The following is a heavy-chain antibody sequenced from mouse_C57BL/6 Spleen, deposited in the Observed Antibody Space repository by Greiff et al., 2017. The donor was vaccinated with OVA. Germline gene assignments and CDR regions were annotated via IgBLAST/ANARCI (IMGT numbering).Heavy chain of an antibody. Sequence: EVKLVESGPGLAKPSQTLSLTCSVTGYSITSDYWNWIRKFPGNKLEYMGYISYSGSTYYNPSLKSRISITRDTSKNQYYLQLNSVTTEDTATYYCARYPGTVVAKRYFDVWGTGTTVTVSS. CDR3: ARYPGTVVAKRYFDV. V-gene: IGHV3-8*01. CDR1: GYSITSDY. J-gene: IGHJ1*03. CDR2: ISYSGST. D-gene: IGHD1-1*01.